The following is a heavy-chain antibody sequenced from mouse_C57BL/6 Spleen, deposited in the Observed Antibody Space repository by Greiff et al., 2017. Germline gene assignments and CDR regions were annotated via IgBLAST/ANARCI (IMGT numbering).Heavy chain of an antibody. V-gene: IGHV1-55*01. CDR3: VRLYDHLYLDD. Sequence: QVQLQQPGAELVKPGASVKMSCKASGYTFTSYWITWVKQRPGQGLEWIGDIYPGSGSTNYNEKFKGNATLTVDTSSNTAYMQLSILTSEDAAVYYCVRLYDHLYLDDGGTGTTVTVAS. CDR2: IYPGSGST. J-gene: IGHJ1*03. D-gene: IGHD2-3*01. CDR1: GYTFTSYW.